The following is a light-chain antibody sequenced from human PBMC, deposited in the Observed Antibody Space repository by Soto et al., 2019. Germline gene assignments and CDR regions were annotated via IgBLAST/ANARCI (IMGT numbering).Light chain of an antibody. V-gene: IGKV3-20*01. J-gene: IGKJ1*01. CDR3: QEDGSSSWT. CDR1: QSVSGIY. Sequence: EIVFTQSPGTLSLSTGERATLSCRASQSVSGIYLAWYQQKPGQAPRLLIYGASSRATGIPDRFSGGGSGTDFTLTISRLEPEDFTVYYCQEDGSSSWTFGRVTKVDVK. CDR2: GAS.